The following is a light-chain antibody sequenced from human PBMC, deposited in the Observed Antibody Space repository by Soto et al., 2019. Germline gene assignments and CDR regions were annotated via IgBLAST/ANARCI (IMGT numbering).Light chain of an antibody. CDR3: QQYGSRVT. CDR1: QSLTSNC. V-gene: IGKV3-20*01. CDR2: GAS. Sequence: IVLWHTLRTVSLTDRERATRSFRASQSLTSNCLAWYPQQPGRAPRLLIDGASSRATGIPDRFSGSGSGTDFTLTISRLEPEDRAVDYCQQYGSRVTVGQGTKVDIK. J-gene: IGKJ1*01.